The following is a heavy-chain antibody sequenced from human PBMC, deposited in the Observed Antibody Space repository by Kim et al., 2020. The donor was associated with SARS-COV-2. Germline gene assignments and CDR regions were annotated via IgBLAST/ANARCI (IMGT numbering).Heavy chain of an antibody. J-gene: IGHJ5*02. V-gene: IGHV3-30*01. CDR3: ARDSLTGTTNGGFDP. D-gene: IGHD1-7*01. Sequence: ESVKGRFTISRDNSKNTLYLRMNSLRAEDTAVYYCARDSLTGTTNGGFDPWGQGTLVTVSS.